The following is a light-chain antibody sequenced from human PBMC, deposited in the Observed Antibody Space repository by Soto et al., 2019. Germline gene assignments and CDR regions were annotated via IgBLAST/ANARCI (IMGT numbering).Light chain of an antibody. J-gene: IGLJ1*01. CDR3: LLSYTGRLYV. CDR2: DTD. CDR1: TGPVTNGHF. Sequence: QAVVTQEPSLTVSPGGTGTLTCGSSTGPVTNGHFPYWFQQKPGQAPRPLIYDTDTKHSWTPARFSGSLLGDKAGLTLSGARPEDEADYYCLLSYTGRLYVFGPGTKVTVL. V-gene: IGLV7-46*01.